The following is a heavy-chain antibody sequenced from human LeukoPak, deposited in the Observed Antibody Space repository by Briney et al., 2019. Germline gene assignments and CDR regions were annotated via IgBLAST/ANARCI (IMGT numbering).Heavy chain of an antibody. D-gene: IGHD3-16*01. CDR2: MNPDSGGT. CDR1: GYTFTDHY. CDR3: TTRGGDTLMRTEAFDY. J-gene: IGHJ4*02. V-gene: IGHV1-2*02. Sequence: ASVKVSCKASGYTFTDHYIHWVRQAPGQGLEWMGWMNPDSGGTNYAQKFKGRVTMTRDTSINTAYMDLRRLTSDDTAIYYCTTRGGDTLMRTEAFDYWGLGTLVTVSS.